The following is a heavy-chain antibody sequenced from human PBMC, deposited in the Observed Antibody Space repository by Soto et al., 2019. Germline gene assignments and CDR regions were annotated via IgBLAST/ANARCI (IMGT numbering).Heavy chain of an antibody. D-gene: IGHD1-26*01. J-gene: IGHJ4*02. V-gene: IGHV5-51*01. Sequence: GESLKISCKPSGYNFINYWIGWVRQPPGKGLEWMVFIKPGDTDTKYNPSFRGQITISVDKSISTAFLQMNSLRAEDTAVYYCAKDGSLQDVAAKDYWGQGTLVTVSS. CDR3: AKDGSLQDVAAKDY. CDR1: GYNFINYW. CDR2: IKPGDTDT.